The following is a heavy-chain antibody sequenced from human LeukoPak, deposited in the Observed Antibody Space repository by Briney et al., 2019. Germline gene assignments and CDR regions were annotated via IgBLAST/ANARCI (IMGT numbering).Heavy chain of an antibody. Sequence: SQTLSLTCTVSGGSISSGGYYWSWIRQHPGKGLEWIGYIYYSGSTYYNPSLKSRVTISVDTSKNQFSLKLSSVTAADTAVYYCAREECSGGSCYDYRGQGTLVTVSS. J-gene: IGHJ4*02. CDR1: GGSISSGGYY. CDR3: AREECSGGSCYDY. CDR2: IYYSGST. V-gene: IGHV4-31*03. D-gene: IGHD2-15*01.